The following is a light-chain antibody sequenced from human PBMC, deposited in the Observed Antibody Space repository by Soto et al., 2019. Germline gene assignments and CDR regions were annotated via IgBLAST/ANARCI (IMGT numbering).Light chain of an antibody. CDR2: SNN. CDR1: SSNIGSNT. CDR3: ATWDARLNGYV. J-gene: IGLJ1*01. V-gene: IGLV1-44*01. Sequence: QSVLTQPPSASGTPGQRVTISCSGSSSNIGSNTVSWYQQLPGTAPKLLIYSNNQRPSGVPDRFSGSKSGTSASLAISGLQSEDEADYFCATWDARLNGYVFGTGTKLTVL.